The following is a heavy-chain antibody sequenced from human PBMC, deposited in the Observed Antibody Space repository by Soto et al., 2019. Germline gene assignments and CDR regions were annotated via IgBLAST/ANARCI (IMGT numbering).Heavy chain of an antibody. J-gene: IGHJ5*02. V-gene: IGHV4-61*01. CDR1: GGSVSSPTYY. CDR3: AGGRSHVNNWFDP. Sequence: QVQLQESGPGLVKPSETLSLTCTVSGGSVSSPTYYWSWIRQPPGKGLEWIGYMYYSGSTNYNPSLKSRVTISLDTAKNQFSLKLSYVTAADTAVYYCAGGRSHVNNWFDPWGQGTLVTVSS. CDR2: MYYSGST. D-gene: IGHD3-16*01.